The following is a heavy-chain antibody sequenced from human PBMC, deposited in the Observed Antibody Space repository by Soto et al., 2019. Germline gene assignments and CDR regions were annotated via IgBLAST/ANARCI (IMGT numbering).Heavy chain of an antibody. V-gene: IGHV1-3*05. CDR2: INAGNGNT. D-gene: IGHD3-22*01. Sequence: QVQLVQSGAEEKKPGASVKVSCKASGYTFTRYAMHWVRQAPGQRLEWMGWINAGNGNTKYSQKFQGRVTITRDTSACTAYMDLSSLRSKDTAVYYCSREYYDTSGHYFAFDIWGQGTMVTVSS. J-gene: IGHJ3*02. CDR1: GYTFTRYA. CDR3: SREYYDTSGHYFAFDI.